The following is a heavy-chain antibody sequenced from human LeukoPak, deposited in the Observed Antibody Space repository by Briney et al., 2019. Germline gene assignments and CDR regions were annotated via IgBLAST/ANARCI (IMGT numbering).Heavy chain of an antibody. J-gene: IGHJ6*02. V-gene: IGHV4-4*07. CDR2: IYTSGST. CDR3: ARGYCSSTSCSYYYYGMDV. CDR1: GGSISSYY. D-gene: IGHD2-2*01. Sequence: PSETLSLTCTVSGGSISSYYWSWIRQPAGKGLEWIGRIYTSGSTNYNPSLKSRVTMSVDTSKNQFSLKLSSVTAADTAVYYCARGYCSSTSCSYYYYGMDVWGQGATVTVSS.